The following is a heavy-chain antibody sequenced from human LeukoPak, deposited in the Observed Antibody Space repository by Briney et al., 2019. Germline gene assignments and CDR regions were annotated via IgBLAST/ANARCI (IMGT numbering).Heavy chain of an antibody. CDR1: GFTFSDYY. CDR3: AREYNWNDVIDY. J-gene: IGHJ4*02. D-gene: IGHD1-20*01. Sequence: GGSLRLSCAASGFTFSDYYMSWIRQAPGKGLEWVSYMSSSGSTKYYADSVKGRFTISRDNAKNSLYLQVNSLRAEDTAVYYCAREYNWNDVIDYWGQGTLVTVSS. CDR2: MSSSGSTK. V-gene: IGHV3-11*01.